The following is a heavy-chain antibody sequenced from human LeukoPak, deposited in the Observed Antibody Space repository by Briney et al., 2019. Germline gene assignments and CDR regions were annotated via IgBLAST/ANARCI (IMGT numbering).Heavy chain of an antibody. V-gene: IGHV4-39*01. CDR3: ARSRLEWFASDAFDI. Sequence: PSETLSLTXTVSGGSISSSRYYWAWIRQPPGKGLECIASIDHSGSTNYNPSLKSRVTTSVDTSKNQFSLKSSSVTAADTAVYYCARSRLEWFASDAFDIWGQGTMVAVSS. J-gene: IGHJ3*02. CDR2: IDHSGST. D-gene: IGHD3-3*01. CDR1: GGSISSSRYY.